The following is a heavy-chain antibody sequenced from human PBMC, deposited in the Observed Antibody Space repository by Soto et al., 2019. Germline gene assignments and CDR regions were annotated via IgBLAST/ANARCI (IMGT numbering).Heavy chain of an antibody. CDR2: INPYGSIT. V-gene: IGHV3-74*01. D-gene: IGHD3-22*01. J-gene: IGHJ4*02. Sequence: EVQLVESGGGLVQPGGSLRLSCAASGFTFTSYWMHWVRQAPGKGLVWVSRINPYGSITNYADSVKGQFIISRDNAKNTVYLQMNSLRVEDTAVYYCARGAGSAYYVDSWGQGTLVTVSS. CDR1: GFTFTSYW. CDR3: ARGAGSAYYVDS.